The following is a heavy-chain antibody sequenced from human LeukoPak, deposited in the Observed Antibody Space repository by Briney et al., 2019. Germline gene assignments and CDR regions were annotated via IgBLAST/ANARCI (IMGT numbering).Heavy chain of an antibody. CDR3: ARTTVAGTGSLRVVHSRVNWFDP. J-gene: IGHJ5*02. CDR2: INHSGST. CDR1: GGSFSGYY. D-gene: IGHD6-19*01. V-gene: IGHV4-34*01. Sequence: PSETLSLTCAVYGGSFSGYYWSWIRQPPGKGLEWIGEINHSGSTNYNPSLKSRVTISVDTSKNQFSLKLSSVTAADTAVYYCARTTVAGTGSLRVVHSRVNWFDPWGQGTLVTVSS.